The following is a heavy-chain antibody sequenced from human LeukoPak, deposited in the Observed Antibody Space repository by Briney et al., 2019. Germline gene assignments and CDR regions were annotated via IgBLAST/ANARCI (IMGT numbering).Heavy chain of an antibody. Sequence: PSETLSLTCAVYGGSFSGYYWSWIRQPPGKGLERIGEINHSGSTNYNPSLKSRVTISVDTSKNQFSLKLSSVTAADTAVYYCARAPYYDFWSGYYRAFDIWGQGTMVTVSS. CDR2: INHSGST. CDR1: GGSFSGYY. D-gene: IGHD3-3*01. J-gene: IGHJ3*02. CDR3: ARAPYYDFWSGYYRAFDI. V-gene: IGHV4-34*01.